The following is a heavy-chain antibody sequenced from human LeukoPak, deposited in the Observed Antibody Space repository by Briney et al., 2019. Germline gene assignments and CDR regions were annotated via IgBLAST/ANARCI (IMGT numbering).Heavy chain of an antibody. D-gene: IGHD3-3*01. Sequence: PGGSLRLSCAASGFTFSSYTMSWVRQAPGKGLEWVAVISYDGSNKYYADSVKGRFTISRDNSKNTLYLQMNSLRAEDTAVYYCARAWSNWFDPWGQGTLVTVSS. J-gene: IGHJ5*02. CDR2: ISYDGSNK. CDR3: ARAWSNWFDP. V-gene: IGHV3-30-3*01. CDR1: GFTFSSYT.